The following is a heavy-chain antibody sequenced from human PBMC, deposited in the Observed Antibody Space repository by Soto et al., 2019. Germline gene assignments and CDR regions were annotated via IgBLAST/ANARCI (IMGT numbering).Heavy chain of an antibody. CDR3: ARDGPSIFGVVNYNYYYYMDV. V-gene: IGHV1-46*03. CDR2: MNPSGGST. CDR1: GYTFTSYY. Sequence: QVQLVQSGAEVKKPGASVKVSCKASGYTFTSYYMHWVRQAPGQGLEWMGIMNPSGGSTSYAQKFQGRVTMTRDTSTSTVYMELSSLRSEDTAVYYCARDGPSIFGVVNYNYYYYMDVWGKGTTVTVSS. D-gene: IGHD3-3*01. J-gene: IGHJ6*03.